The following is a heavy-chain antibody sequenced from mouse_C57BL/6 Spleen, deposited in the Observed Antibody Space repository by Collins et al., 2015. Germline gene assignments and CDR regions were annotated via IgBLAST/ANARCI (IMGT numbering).Heavy chain of an antibody. Sequence: QIQLVQSGPELKKPGETVKISCKASGYTFTTYGMSWVKQAPGKGLKWMGWINTYSGVPTYADDFKGRFAFSLETSASTAYLQINNLKNEDTATHFCARPYYSNYVDYWGQGTTLTVSS. CDR2: INTYSGVP. CDR1: GYTFTTYG. D-gene: IGHD2-5*01. J-gene: IGHJ2*01. V-gene: IGHV9-3*01. CDR3: ARPYYSNYVDY.